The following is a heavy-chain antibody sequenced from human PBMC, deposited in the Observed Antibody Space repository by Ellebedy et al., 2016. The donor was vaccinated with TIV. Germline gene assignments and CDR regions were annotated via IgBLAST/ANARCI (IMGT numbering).Heavy chain of an antibody. V-gene: IGHV3-23*01. J-gene: IGHJ3*02. CDR2: ISGSGGST. Sequence: GGSLRLXXAVSGFTFSSYAMSWVRQAPGKGLEWVSAISGSGGSTYYADSVKGRFTISRDNSKNTLYLQMNSLRAEDTAVYYCAKGNNYCSGGSCYPDDAFDIWGQGTMVTVSS. CDR1: GFTFSSYA. D-gene: IGHD2-15*01. CDR3: AKGNNYCSGGSCYPDDAFDI.